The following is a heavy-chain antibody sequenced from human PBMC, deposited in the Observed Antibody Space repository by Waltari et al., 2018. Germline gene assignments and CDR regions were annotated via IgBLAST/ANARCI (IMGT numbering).Heavy chain of an antibody. J-gene: IGHJ4*02. CDR3: AKDPWGTRYFDY. V-gene: IGHV3-23*04. Sequence: EVQLVDSGGGLVQPGGSLRLSCPASGFPFAKPAMSWVRQAPGKGLEWVSSINGRGDDTYYADSVKSRFTISRDNSRSTAYLQMNSLRAEDTALYYCAKDPWGTRYFDYWGQGTPVTVSS. CDR2: INGRGDDT. D-gene: IGHD3-16*01. CDR1: GFPFAKPA.